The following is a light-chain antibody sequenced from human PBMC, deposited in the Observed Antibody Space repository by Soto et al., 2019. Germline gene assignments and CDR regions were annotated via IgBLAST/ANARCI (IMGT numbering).Light chain of an antibody. Sequence: DIQMTQSPSSLSASVGDRVTITCQASQDISRYLSWHQQKPGKAPQLLIHDASKLTPGVPSRFTGSGSPTDFAFTINRQQPEGIGTYYCQQYDNLPYTFGQGTRLEIK. V-gene: IGKV1-33*01. CDR1: QDISRY. CDR2: DAS. J-gene: IGKJ2*01. CDR3: QQYDNLPYT.